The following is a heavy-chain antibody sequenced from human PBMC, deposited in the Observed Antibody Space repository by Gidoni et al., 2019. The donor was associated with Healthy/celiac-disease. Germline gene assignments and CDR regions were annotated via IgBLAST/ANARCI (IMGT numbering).Heavy chain of an antibody. V-gene: IGHV4-34*01. J-gene: IGHJ6*02. CDR2: INHSGST. CDR3: ASEFYGSGSYYNDFNYYYGMDV. CDR1: GGSFSGSY. D-gene: IGHD3-10*01. Sequence: QVQLQQWGAGLLKPSETLSLTCAVYGGSFSGSYWSWIRQPPGKGLEWIGEINHSGSTNYNPSLKSRVTISVDTSKNQFSLKLSSVTAADTAVYYCASEFYGSGSYYNDFNYYYGMDVWGQGTTVTVSS.